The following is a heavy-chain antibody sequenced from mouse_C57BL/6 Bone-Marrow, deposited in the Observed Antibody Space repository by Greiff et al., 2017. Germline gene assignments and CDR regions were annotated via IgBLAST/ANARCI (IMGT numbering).Heavy chain of an antibody. CDR2: IHPNSGST. CDR1: GYPFTSYW. Sequence: QVQLQQPGAELVKPGASVKLSCKASGYPFTSYWLHWVKQRPGQGLEWIGMIHPNSGSTNYNEKFKSKATLTVDKSSSTSYMQLSSLTSEDSAVYYCARRWFYFDYWGQGTTLTVSS. J-gene: IGHJ2*01. D-gene: IGHD2-3*01. V-gene: IGHV1-64*01. CDR3: ARRWFYFDY.